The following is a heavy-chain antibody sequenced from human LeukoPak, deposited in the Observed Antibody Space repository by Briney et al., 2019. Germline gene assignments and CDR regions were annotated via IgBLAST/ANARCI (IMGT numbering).Heavy chain of an antibody. J-gene: IGHJ4*02. CDR1: GFTFSNYW. CDR2: IKQDGSEK. CDR3: ARAYADY. Sequence: GGSLRLSCAASGFTFSNYWMSWVRQAPGKGLEWVANIKQDGSEKYYVDFVKGRFTISRDNVKNSLCLQMNSLRAEDTAVYYCARAYADYWGQGTLVTVSS. V-gene: IGHV3-7*03.